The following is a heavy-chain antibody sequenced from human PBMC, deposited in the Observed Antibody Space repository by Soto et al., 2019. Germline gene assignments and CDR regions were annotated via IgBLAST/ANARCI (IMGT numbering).Heavy chain of an antibody. CDR1: GGTFSSYA. Sequence: ASVKVSFKASGGTFSSYAISWVRQAPGQGLEWMGGIIPIFGTANYAQKFRGRVTITADESTSTAYMELSSLRSEDTAVYYCARDQIVGAKRDYYYYGMDVWGQGTTVTVSS. V-gene: IGHV1-69*13. CDR2: IIPIFGTA. D-gene: IGHD1-26*01. CDR3: ARDQIVGAKRDYYYYGMDV. J-gene: IGHJ6*02.